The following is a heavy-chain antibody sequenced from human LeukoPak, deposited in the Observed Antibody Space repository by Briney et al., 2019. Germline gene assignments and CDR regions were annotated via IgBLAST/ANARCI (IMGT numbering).Heavy chain of an antibody. CDR2: INPNSGGT. V-gene: IGHV1-2*02. Sequence: ASVTVSCKASGYTFTGYYMHWVRQAPGQGLEWMGWINPNSGGTNYAQKFQGRVTMTRDTYISTAYMELSRLRSDDTAVYYCARDPQDRSHGYSYGYYYYYMDVWGKGTTVTVSS. CDR1: GYTFTGYY. CDR3: ARDPQDRSHGYSYGYYYYYMDV. J-gene: IGHJ6*03. D-gene: IGHD5-18*01.